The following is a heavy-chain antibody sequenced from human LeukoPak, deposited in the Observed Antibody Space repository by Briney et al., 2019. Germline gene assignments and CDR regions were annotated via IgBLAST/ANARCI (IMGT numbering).Heavy chain of an antibody. CDR2: IYPGDSDT. J-gene: IGHJ4*02. CDR3: ARRAAAAGTVYYYFDY. D-gene: IGHD6-13*01. CDR1: GYGFTNYW. V-gene: IGHV5-51*01. Sequence: GESLKISCKGSGYGFTNYWIGWVRQMPGKGLEWMGIIYPGDSDTRYSPSFQGQVTISADKSITTAYLQWSSLKASDTAIYYCARRAAAAGTVYYYFDYWGQGTLVTVSS.